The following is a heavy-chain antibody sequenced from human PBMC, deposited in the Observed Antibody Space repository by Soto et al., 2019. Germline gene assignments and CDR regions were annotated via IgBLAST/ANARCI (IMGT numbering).Heavy chain of an antibody. CDR1: GGSLGRRCYY. J-gene: IGHJ4*02. CDR2: IYYSGNT. V-gene: IGHV4-39*01. D-gene: IGHD6-13*01. Sequence: SETLSLTCTVSGGSLGRRCYYWGWIRQSPGKGLEWMGNIYYSGNTFYNPSLKSRVTISVDTSKNQFYLHLSSVTAADTAIFYCASIAAPGTTHFDFWGQGTLVTVSS. CDR3: ASIAAPGTTHFDF.